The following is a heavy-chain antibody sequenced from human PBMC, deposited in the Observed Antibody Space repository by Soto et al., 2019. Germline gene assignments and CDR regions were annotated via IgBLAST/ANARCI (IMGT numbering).Heavy chain of an antibody. CDR2: LWYDGSGE. CDR3: ARDSVRFLEHFSKDYFDY. J-gene: IGHJ4*02. Sequence: QVHLVESGGGVVQPGGSLRLSCAGSGFTFSDYGMHWVRQAPGKGLEWVAVLWYDGSGEYYTDSVRGRFTISRVNPTNTLYLQMNNVRDEDTGVYYCARDSVRFLEHFSKDYFDYWGQGTRVTVSS. V-gene: IGHV3-33*08. D-gene: IGHD3-3*01. CDR1: GFTFSDYG.